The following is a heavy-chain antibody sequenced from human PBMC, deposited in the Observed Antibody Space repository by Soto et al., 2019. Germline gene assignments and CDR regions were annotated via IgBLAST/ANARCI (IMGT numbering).Heavy chain of an antibody. J-gene: IGHJ4*02. D-gene: IGHD2-2*01. Sequence: PGGALRLSCAASGFTFSTYTMSWVRQAPGKGLEWVSAISGSGGSPSYADSVQGRFTISRDNPKNTLYLRMNSLRVEDTAMYYCAKARCSTTNCYVPDYWGQGTLVTVSS. CDR3: AKARCSTTNCYVPDY. V-gene: IGHV3-23*01. CDR2: ISGSGGSP. CDR1: GFTFSTYT.